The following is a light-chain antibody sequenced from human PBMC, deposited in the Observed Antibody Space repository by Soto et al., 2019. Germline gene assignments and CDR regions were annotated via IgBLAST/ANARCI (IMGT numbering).Light chain of an antibody. Sequence: QSALTQPASVSGSPGQSITISCTGTSSDVGGYNYVSWYQQHPGKAPKLMIYEDSNRPSGVSNRFSGSKSGNSASLTISGRQAEDEADYDCSSYTSSSTLVFGTGTKLTVL. CDR3: SSYTSSSTLV. V-gene: IGLV2-14*01. CDR2: EDS. CDR1: SSDVGGYNY. J-gene: IGLJ1*01.